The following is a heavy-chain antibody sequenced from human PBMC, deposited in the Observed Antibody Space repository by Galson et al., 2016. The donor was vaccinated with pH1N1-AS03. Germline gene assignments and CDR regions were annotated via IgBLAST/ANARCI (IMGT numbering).Heavy chain of an antibody. CDR2: ILSAANIL. V-gene: IGHV3-74*03. CDR1: AFTFSHYS. D-gene: IGHD3-10*01. Sequence: LRISCAASAFTFSHYSMHWVRQAPGKEPVWVSRILSAANILTYVESVKGRFTVPRDNAKNTRYLQMKGLRAVDSAVYYCARSAAGRFDFWGQGVLVIVSS. J-gene: IGHJ4*02. CDR3: ARSAAGRFDF.